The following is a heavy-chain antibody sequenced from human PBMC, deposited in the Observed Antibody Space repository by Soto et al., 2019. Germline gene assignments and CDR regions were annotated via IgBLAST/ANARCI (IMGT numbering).Heavy chain of an antibody. CDR1: GGSIKSNNYY. V-gene: IGHV4-39*02. J-gene: IGHJ4*02. D-gene: IGHD2-15*01. Sequence: QLHLQESGPGLVKPSETLSLTCTVSGGSIKSNNYYWAWVRKPAGKGLAWVASIYYDGSTYDNSFLNSLASISVDTSNNHFSLKLSSAAAADAAVYYSAKVVLAATRHTDFDSWGQGTLVTVSS. CDR2: IYYDGST. CDR3: AKVVLAATRHTDFDS.